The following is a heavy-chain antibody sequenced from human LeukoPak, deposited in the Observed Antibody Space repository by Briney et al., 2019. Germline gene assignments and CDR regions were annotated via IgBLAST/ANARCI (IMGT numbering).Heavy chain of an antibody. CDR1: GGTFSSYA. Sequence: ASVKVSCKASGGTFSSYAISWVRQAPGQGLEWMGRIIPILGIANYAQKFQGRVTITADKSTSTAYMELISLRSEDTAVYYCVNGDRAIDYWGQGTLVTVSS. J-gene: IGHJ4*02. CDR2: IIPILGIA. CDR3: VNGDRAIDY. D-gene: IGHD4-17*01. V-gene: IGHV1-69*04.